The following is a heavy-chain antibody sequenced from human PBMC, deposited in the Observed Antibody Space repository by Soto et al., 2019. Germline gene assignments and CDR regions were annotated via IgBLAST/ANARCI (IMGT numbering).Heavy chain of an antibody. Sequence: SETLSLTCAVSGGSISSGNYSWSLLRPPPGKGLEWIGEIYHSGSTNYNPSLKSRVTISVDKSKNQFSLKLSSVTAADTAVYYCARAGGIAVAGTGFDYWGQGTLVTVSS. V-gene: IGHV4-30-2*01. J-gene: IGHJ4*02. CDR2: IYHSGST. CDR1: GGSISSGNYS. D-gene: IGHD6-19*01. CDR3: ARAGGIAVAGTGFDY.